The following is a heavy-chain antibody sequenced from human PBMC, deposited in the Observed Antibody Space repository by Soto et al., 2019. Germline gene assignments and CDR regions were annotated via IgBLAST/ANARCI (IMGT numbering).Heavy chain of an antibody. CDR1: GFTFSSYG. V-gene: IGHV3-30*18. D-gene: IGHD6-13*01. Sequence: LRLSCAASGFTFSSYGMHWVRQAPGKGLEWVAVISYDGSNKYYADSVKGRFTISRDNSKNTLYLQMNSLRAEDTAVYYCAKSGYSSSWYPWDFDYWGQGTLVNVSS. CDR3: AKSGYSSSWYPWDFDY. CDR2: ISYDGSNK. J-gene: IGHJ4*02.